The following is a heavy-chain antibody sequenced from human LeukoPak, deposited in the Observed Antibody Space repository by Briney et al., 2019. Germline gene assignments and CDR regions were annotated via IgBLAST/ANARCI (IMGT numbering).Heavy chain of an antibody. CDR3: ARATRAAVVTAWDY. J-gene: IGHJ4*02. D-gene: IGHD2-21*02. Sequence: PGGSLRLSCAASGFTFSSYAMSWVRQAPGKGLEWVSAISGSGGSTYYADSVKGRFTISRDNAKNSLYLQMNSLRAEDTAVYYCARATRAAVVTAWDYWGQGTLVTVSS. CDR1: GFTFSSYA. CDR2: ISGSGGST. V-gene: IGHV3-23*01.